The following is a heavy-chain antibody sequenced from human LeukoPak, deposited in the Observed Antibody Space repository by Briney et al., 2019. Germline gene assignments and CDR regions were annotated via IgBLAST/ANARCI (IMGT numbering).Heavy chain of an antibody. Sequence: PSETLSLTCSVSGGSISSYYWSWIRQPAGKGREWIGRIYTTGNTDYNPSLKSRVTMSVDTSKNQFSLTLSSVTAADTAVYYCAXXARGXXGFDYWGQGTLVTVSS. CDR3: AXXARGXXGFDY. D-gene: IGHD3-16*01. V-gene: IGHV4-4*07. J-gene: IGHJ4*02. CDR2: IYTTGNT. CDR1: GGSISSYY.